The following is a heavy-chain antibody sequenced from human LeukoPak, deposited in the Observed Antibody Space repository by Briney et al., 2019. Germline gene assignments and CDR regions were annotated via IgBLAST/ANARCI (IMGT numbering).Heavy chain of an antibody. CDR2: ISSNGGST. V-gene: IGHV3-64*02. CDR1: GFTFSSYA. D-gene: IGHD4-23*01. Sequence: GGSLRLSCAASGFTFSSYAMHWVRQAPGKGLEYVSAISSNGGSTYYADSVKGRFTISRDNSKNTLYLQMGSLRAEDMAVYYCARRGDGGRSFDYWGQGTLVTVSS. CDR3: ARRGDGGRSFDY. J-gene: IGHJ4*02.